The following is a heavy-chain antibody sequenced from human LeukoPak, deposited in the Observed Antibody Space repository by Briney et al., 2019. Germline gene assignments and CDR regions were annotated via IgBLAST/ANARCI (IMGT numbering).Heavy chain of an antibody. V-gene: IGHV1-2*02. J-gene: IGHJ4*02. CDR1: GYTFTGHY. CDR2: INPNSGGT. Sequence: GGSVKVSFKSSGYTFTGHYIHWVRQAPGQGLEWMGWINPNSGGTNYAQKFQGRVTMARDTSISTAYMYLSSLRSDDTALYFCARGSTGGSYLPYYFDYWGQGTLVTVSS. D-gene: IGHD1-26*01. CDR3: ARGSTGGSYLPYYFDY.